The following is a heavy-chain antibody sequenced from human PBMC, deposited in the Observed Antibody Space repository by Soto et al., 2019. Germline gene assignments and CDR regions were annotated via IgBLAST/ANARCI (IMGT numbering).Heavy chain of an antibody. J-gene: IGHJ4*02. V-gene: IGHV1-69*13. CDR2: IIPIFGSA. D-gene: IGHD3-16*01. Sequence: SVKVSCKSSGGVFSSFGLSWVRQAPGQGLEWMGGIIPIFGSANFAQKFQGRVTITADDSTSTVYMELSSLRSEDTALYYCARGRGNSAVITTFDYWGQGTLVTVSS. CDR3: ARGRGNSAVITTFDY. CDR1: GGVFSSFG.